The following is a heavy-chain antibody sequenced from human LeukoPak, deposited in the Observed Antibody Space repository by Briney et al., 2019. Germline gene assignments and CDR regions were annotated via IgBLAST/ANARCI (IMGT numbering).Heavy chain of an antibody. Sequence: GGSLRLSCAASGFTFSSYGMHWVRQAPGKGLEWVAVIWYDGSIKYYADSVKGRFTISRDNSKNTLYLQMNSLRAEDTAVYYCARSPDIAAAGPYYYYGMDVWGQGTTVTVSS. CDR1: GFTFSSYG. J-gene: IGHJ6*02. CDR2: IWYDGSIK. V-gene: IGHV3-33*01. CDR3: ARSPDIAAAGPYYYYGMDV. D-gene: IGHD6-13*01.